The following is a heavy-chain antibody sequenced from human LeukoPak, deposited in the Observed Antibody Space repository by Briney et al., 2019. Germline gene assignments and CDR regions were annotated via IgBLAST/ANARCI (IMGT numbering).Heavy chain of an antibody. Sequence: PAGSLRLSCSASGFTISSYEMNWVRQAPGKGLEWVSYISSSSSTKYYADSVKGRFTIYRDNAKNSLYLQMNRPSAEDTDVYDCARDPGIRDYWGEGTLVTVSS. V-gene: IGHV3-48*03. CDR2: ISSSSSTK. CDR1: GFTISSYE. D-gene: IGHD3-3*02. J-gene: IGHJ4*02. CDR3: ARDPGIRDY.